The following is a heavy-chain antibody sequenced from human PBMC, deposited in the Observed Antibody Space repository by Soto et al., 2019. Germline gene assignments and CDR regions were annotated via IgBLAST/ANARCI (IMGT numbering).Heavy chain of an antibody. D-gene: IGHD6-13*01. J-gene: IGHJ6*02. CDR1: CRSISGSTYY. CDR3: ARRGIAAAGGNYYGMDV. CDR2: IYYSASP. V-gene: IGHV4-39*01. Sequence: SETPSLTWSLSCRSISGSTYYWGWMRQPQGNGREWIGSIYYSASPYHTPSITTRVSISVDTSTNQFYLKLNSVTAAETAVYYCARRGIAAAGGNYYGMDVWGQGSTVTVSS.